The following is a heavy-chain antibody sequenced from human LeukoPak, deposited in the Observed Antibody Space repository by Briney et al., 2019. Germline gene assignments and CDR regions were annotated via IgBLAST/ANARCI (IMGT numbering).Heavy chain of an antibody. D-gene: IGHD6-19*01. Sequence: PGGSLRLSCAASGFTFSSYEMNWVRQAPGKGLEWVSYISSSGSTIYYADSVKGRFTISRDNAKNSLYLQMNSLRAEDTAVYYCARDLGSGWSGTGAFDIWGQGTMVTVSS. V-gene: IGHV3-48*03. J-gene: IGHJ3*02. CDR2: ISSSGSTI. CDR3: ARDLGSGWSGTGAFDI. CDR1: GFTFSSYE.